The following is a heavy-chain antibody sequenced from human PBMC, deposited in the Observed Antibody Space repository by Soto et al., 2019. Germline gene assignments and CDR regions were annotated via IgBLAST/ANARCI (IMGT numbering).Heavy chain of an antibody. Sequence: PSETLSLTCAVSGGSISSSNWWSWVRQPPGKGLEWIGKIYHSGSTNYNPSLKSRVTISVDKSKNQFPLKLSSVTAADTAVYYCARVYMVRGTIIRYFDYWGQGTLVTVSS. CDR2: IYHSGST. CDR3: ARVYMVRGTIIRYFDY. CDR1: GGSISSSNW. V-gene: IGHV4-4*02. D-gene: IGHD3-10*01. J-gene: IGHJ4*02.